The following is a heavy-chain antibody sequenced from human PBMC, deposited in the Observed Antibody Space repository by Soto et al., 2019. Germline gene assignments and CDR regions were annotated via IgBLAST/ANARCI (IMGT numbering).Heavy chain of an antibody. Sequence: EVQLLESGGGLVQPGGSLRLSCAASGFTFTTYAMSWVRQAPGKGLEWVSGVTDSGGKTYYAASVNGRFTMSRDNSKNTLYLQMNSLRAEDTAVYYCEKGFLVAATTPEFDYWGQGTLVTVSS. D-gene: IGHD1-26*01. J-gene: IGHJ4*02. CDR3: EKGFLVAATTPEFDY. V-gene: IGHV3-23*01. CDR1: GFTFTTYA. CDR2: VTDSGGKT.